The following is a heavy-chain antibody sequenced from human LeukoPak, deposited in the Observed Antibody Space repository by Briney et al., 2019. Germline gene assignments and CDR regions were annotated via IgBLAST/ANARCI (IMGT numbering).Heavy chain of an antibody. V-gene: IGHV3-48*01. J-gene: IGHJ4*02. CDR3: ARGVVATLDY. Sequence: GGSLRLSCAASGFTLSSYSMNWVRQAPGKGLEWVSYISSSSSTIYYADSVKGRFPISRDNAKNSLYLQMNGLRAEDPAVYYCARGVVATLDYWGPGTLVTVSS. CDR1: GFTLSSYS. D-gene: IGHD2-15*01. CDR2: ISSSSSTI.